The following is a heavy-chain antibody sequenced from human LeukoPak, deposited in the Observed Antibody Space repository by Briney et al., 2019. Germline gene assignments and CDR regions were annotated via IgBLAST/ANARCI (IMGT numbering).Heavy chain of an antibody. D-gene: IGHD1-26*01. CDR2: ISSSSSYI. CDR1: GFTFSSYS. J-gene: IGHJ4*02. Sequence: GGSLRLSCAASGFTFSSYSMNWVRQAPGKGLDWVSSISSSSSYIYYADSVKGRFTISRDNAKNSLYLQMNSLRAEDTVVYYCARAEWELPYFDYWGQGTLVTVSS. V-gene: IGHV3-21*01. CDR3: ARAEWELPYFDY.